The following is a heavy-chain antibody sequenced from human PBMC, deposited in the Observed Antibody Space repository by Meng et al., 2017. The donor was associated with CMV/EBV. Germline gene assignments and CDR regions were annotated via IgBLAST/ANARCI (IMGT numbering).Heavy chain of an antibody. D-gene: IGHD6-6*01. CDR3: ARPSSSSSLDY. J-gene: IGHJ4*02. CDR2: ICPSDYNT. Sequence: ACDGCGYRFTSNWIRWVRQKPGEGLEWMEIICPSDYNTRYNPSFKSPVTISDDKSIRTAYLQCSSLKASDTGMYYCARPSSSSSLDYWGQGTLVTVSS. V-gene: IGHV5-51*01. CDR1: GYRFTSNW.